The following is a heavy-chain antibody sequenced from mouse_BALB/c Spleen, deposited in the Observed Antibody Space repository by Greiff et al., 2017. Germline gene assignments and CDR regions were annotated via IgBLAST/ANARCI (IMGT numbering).Heavy chain of an antibody. D-gene: IGHD2-2*01. V-gene: IGHV3-6*02. CDR1: GYSITSGYY. Sequence: VQLQQSGPGLVKPSQSLSLTCSVTGYSITSGYYWNWIRQFPGNKLEWMGYISYDGSNNYNPSLKNRISITRDTSKNQFFLKLNSVTTEDTATYYCARFYYGYAMDYWGQGTSVTVSS. CDR2: ISYDGSN. J-gene: IGHJ4*01. CDR3: ARFYYGYAMDY.